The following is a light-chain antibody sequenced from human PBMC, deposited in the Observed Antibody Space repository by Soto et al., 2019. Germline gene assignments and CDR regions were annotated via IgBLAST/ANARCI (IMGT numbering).Light chain of an antibody. CDR3: QSFDSRLSGYV. CDR1: SSNIGAGYD. V-gene: IGLV1-40*01. CDR2: RDS. J-gene: IGLJ1*01. Sequence: QSVLTQPPSVSGAPGQRVTISCTGSSSNIGAGYDVHWYQQFPGTAPKLLIFRDSDGPSGVPGRFSGSKSGTAATLAITGLQAEDEAEYYCQSFDSRLSGYVFGTGTKLTVL.